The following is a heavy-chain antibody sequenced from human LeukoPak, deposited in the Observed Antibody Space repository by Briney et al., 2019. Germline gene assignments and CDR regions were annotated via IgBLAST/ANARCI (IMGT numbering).Heavy chain of an antibody. D-gene: IGHD6-13*01. CDR2: IYSGGST. V-gene: IGHV3-53*01. CDR3: ARDPAGTDAFDI. CDR1: GFTFSSYG. J-gene: IGHJ3*02. Sequence: PGGSLRLSCVASGFTFSSYGMSWVRQAPGKGLEWVSVIYSGGSTYYADSVKGRFTISRDNSKNTLYLQMNSLRAEDTAVYYCARDPAGTDAFDIWGQGTMVTVSS.